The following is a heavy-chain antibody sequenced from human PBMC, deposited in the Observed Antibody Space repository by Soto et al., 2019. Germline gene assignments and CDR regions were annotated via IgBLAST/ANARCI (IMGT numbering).Heavy chain of an antibody. Sequence: QVQLVESGGGVVQPGRSLRLSCAASGFTFSSYGMHWVRQAPGKGLEWVAVIWYDGSNKYYVDSVKGRFTISRDNSKNTLYLQMNSLRAEDTAVYYCARDPETASVTTDYWGQGTLVTVSS. V-gene: IGHV3-33*01. J-gene: IGHJ4*02. CDR1: GFTFSSYG. CDR2: IWYDGSNK. D-gene: IGHD4-4*01. CDR3: ARDPETASVTTDY.